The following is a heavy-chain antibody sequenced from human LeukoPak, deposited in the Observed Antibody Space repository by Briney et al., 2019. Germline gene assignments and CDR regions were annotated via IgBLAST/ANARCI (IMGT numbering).Heavy chain of an antibody. CDR3: AKGGLDGKFYFDP. D-gene: IGHD3/OR15-3a*01. J-gene: IGHJ4*02. CDR2: IRYSGSNK. Sequence: GGSLRLSCAASGFTSSSYAMHWVRQAPGKGLEWVAFIRYSGSNKYYADSVKGRFTISRDNSKNTVYLQMNSLRAEDTAVYYCAKGGLDGKFYFDPWGQGTLVTVPS. V-gene: IGHV3-30*02. CDR1: GFTSSSYA.